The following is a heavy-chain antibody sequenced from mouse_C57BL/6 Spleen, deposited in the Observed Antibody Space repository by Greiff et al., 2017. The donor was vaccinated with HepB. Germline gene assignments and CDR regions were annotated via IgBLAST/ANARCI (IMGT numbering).Heavy chain of an antibody. D-gene: IGHD1-1*01. V-gene: IGHV1-55*01. Sequence: VQLQQPGAELVKPGASVKMSCKASGYTFTSYWITWVKQRPGQGLEWIGDIYPGSGSTNYNEKFKSKATLTVDTSSSTAYMQLSSLTSEDSAVYYCARCTTVVEDYAMDYWGQGTSVTVSS. CDR1: GYTFTSYW. J-gene: IGHJ4*01. CDR3: ARCTTVVEDYAMDY. CDR2: IYPGSGST.